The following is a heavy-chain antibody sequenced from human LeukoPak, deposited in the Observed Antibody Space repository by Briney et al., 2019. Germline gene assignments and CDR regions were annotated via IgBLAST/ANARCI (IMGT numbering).Heavy chain of an antibody. V-gene: IGHV3-23*01. CDR1: GFTFNTYA. Sequence: GSLRLFCAASGFTFNTYAMTWVRQAPGKGLECVSSILGIGGSTYYADSVKGRFTISRDNSKSTLHLHMNSLRAEDTAVYFCAKDPGGGSYYFDSWGQGTQVTVSS. CDR2: ILGIGGST. CDR3: AKDPGGGSYYFDS. D-gene: IGHD5-12*01. J-gene: IGHJ4*02.